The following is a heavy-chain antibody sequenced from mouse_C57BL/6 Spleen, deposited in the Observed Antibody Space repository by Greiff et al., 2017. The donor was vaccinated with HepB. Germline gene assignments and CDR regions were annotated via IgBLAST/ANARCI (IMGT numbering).Heavy chain of an antibody. CDR2: IYPGDGDT. CDR1: GYAFSSYW. D-gene: IGHD2-4*01. Sequence: VQLQQSGAELVKPGASVKISCKASGYAFSSYWMNWVKQRPGKGLEWIGQIYPGDGDTNYNGKFKGKATLTADKSSSTAYMQLSSLTSEDSAVYFCARCPPLRLFYYAMDYWGQGTSVTVSS. J-gene: IGHJ4*01. CDR3: ARCPPLRLFYYAMDY. V-gene: IGHV1-80*01.